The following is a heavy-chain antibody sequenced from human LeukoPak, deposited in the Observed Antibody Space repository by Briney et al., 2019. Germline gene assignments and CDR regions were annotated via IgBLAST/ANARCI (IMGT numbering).Heavy chain of an antibody. CDR1: GYTLTELS. J-gene: IGHJ4*02. Sequence: GASVKVSCKVSGYTLTELSMHWVRQAPGKGHEWMGGFDPEDGETIYAQKFQGRVTMTEDTSTDTAYMELSSLRSEDTAVYYCATGLPYYYGSGSYSHWGQGTLVTVSS. CDR2: FDPEDGET. V-gene: IGHV1-24*01. D-gene: IGHD3-10*01. CDR3: ATGLPYYYGSGSYSH.